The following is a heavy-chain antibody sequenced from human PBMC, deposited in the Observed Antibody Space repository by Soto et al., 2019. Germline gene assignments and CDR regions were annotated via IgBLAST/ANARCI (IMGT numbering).Heavy chain of an antibody. CDR1: GGSISSYY. CDR3: GRHTGMTTVTMREEYYYYGMDV. J-gene: IGHJ6*02. V-gene: IGHV4-39*01. CDR2: IYYSGST. Sequence: SETLSLTCTVSGGSISSYYWSWIRQPPGKGLEWIGSIYYSGSTYYNPSLKSRVTISVDTSKNQFSLKLSSVTAADTAIYYCGRHTGMTTVTMREEYYYYGMDVWGQGTTVTVSS. D-gene: IGHD4-17*01.